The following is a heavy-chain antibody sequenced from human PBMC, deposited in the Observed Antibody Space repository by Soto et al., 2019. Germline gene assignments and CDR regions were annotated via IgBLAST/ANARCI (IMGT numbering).Heavy chain of an antibody. CDR1: GGTFSSYA. CDR3: ARGLAVVINTYFDQ. V-gene: IGHV1-69*13. D-gene: IGHD3-22*01. Sequence: ASVKVSCKTSGGTFSSYAISWVRQAPGQGLEWMGGIIPIFGTSIYAQKFQGRVTLSADGSTSTAYMELSSLKSEDTAVYFCARGLAVVINTYFDQWGQGTLVTVSS. J-gene: IGHJ4*02. CDR2: IIPIFGTS.